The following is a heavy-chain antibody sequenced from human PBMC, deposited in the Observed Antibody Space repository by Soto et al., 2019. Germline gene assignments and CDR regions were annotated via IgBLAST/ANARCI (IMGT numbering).Heavy chain of an antibody. V-gene: IGHV3-23*01. CDR1: GFTFSTSA. CDR2: ISSSGMST. CDR3: AKLIGRYHFDC. J-gene: IGHJ4*02. D-gene: IGHD1-20*01. Sequence: EVQFLDSGGGLVQPGGSLRLSCAASGFTFSTSAMSWVRQAPGKGLEWVSGISSSGMSTYYVDSVKGRFTISRDNSKNTLSLQMTSLRAEDTAVYYCAKLIGRYHFDCWGQGTLVTVSS.